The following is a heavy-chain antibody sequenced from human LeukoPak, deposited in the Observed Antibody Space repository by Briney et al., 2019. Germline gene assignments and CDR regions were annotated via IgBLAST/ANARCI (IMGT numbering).Heavy chain of an antibody. CDR2: ISNSGSYI. D-gene: IGHD2-2*01. Sequence: GGSLRLSCAASGFTFSSFSMNWVRQAPGRGLEWGSSISNSGSYIYYADSVKGRFTISRDNAKNSLYLQMNSLRAEDTAVYYCANHLACGSTSCPPFDYWGQGTLVTVSS. CDR3: ANHLACGSTSCPPFDY. V-gene: IGHV3-21*01. CDR1: GFTFSSFS. J-gene: IGHJ4*02.